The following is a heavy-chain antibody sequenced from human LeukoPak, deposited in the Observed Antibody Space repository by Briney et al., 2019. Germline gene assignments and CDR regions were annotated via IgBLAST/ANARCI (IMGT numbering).Heavy chain of an antibody. V-gene: IGHV3-74*01. J-gene: IGHJ4*02. CDR1: EFTFSTYW. CDR2: INSDGSST. D-gene: IGHD4-23*01. CDR3: ASGYSSDYGGNVY. Sequence: GGSLRLSCAASEFTFSTYWMHWVRQAPGKGLVWVSRINSDGSSTDYADSVKGRFTISRDNAKNTLYLQMNSLSIEDTAVYYCASGYSSDYGGNVYWGRGTLVTVSS.